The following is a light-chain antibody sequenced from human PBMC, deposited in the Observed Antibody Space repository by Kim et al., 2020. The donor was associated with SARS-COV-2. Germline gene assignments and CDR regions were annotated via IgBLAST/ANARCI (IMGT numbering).Light chain of an antibody. CDR3: QQRSNWPPA. CDR1: QGVSSY. V-gene: IGKV3-11*01. Sequence: SPGERATLSCRASQGVSSYLAWYQQKPGQAPRLLIYDASNRATGIPARFSGSGSGTDFTLTISSLEPEDFAVYYCQQRSNWPPAFGQGTKVDIK. CDR2: DAS. J-gene: IGKJ1*01.